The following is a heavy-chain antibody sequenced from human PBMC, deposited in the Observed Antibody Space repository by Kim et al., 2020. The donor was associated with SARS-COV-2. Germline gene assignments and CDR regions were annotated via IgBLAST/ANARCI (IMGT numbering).Heavy chain of an antibody. Sequence: SETLSLTCTVSGGSINNYFWSWIRQPPGKGLEWIGFIYYRGSTSYNPSLRSRVTISVDTSRNQFSLKLTSVTAADTAVYYCAREEKYDRGGDYFNWFDPWGQGTLLTVSS. J-gene: IGHJ5*02. D-gene: IGHD3-22*01. CDR2: IYYRGST. CDR3: AREEKYDRGGDYFNWFDP. CDR1: GGSINNYF. V-gene: IGHV4-59*01.